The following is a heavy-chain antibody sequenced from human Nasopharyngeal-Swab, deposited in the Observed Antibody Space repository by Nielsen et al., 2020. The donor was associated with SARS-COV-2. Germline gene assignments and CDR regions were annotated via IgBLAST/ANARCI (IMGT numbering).Heavy chain of an antibody. V-gene: IGHV3-7*03. J-gene: IGHJ6*03. CDR2: IKQDGSEK. CDR3: ARQGVFVPAYFHQYYMDV. CDR1: GFSFSTYW. Sequence: ESLKISCAASGFSFSTYWMTWVRQAPGKGLEWVANIKQDGSEKYYVDSVKGRFTVSRDNPKNLLYLQVNSLRAEDTAVYYCARQGVFVPAYFHQYYMDVWAKGTTVTVSS. D-gene: IGHD3-16*02.